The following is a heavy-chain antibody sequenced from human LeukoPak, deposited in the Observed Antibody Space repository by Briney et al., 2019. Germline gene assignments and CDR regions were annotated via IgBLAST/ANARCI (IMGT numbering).Heavy chain of an antibody. D-gene: IGHD3-16*01. CDR1: GFTFSSYE. V-gene: IGHV3-48*03. CDR3: AREAYDYVWGSYCWFDP. Sequence: GGSLRLSCAASGFTFSSYEMNWVRQAPGKGLEWVSYISSSGSTIYYADSVKGRFTISRDNAKNSLYLQMNSLRAEDTAVYYCAREAYDYVWGSYCWFDPWGQGTLVTVSS. J-gene: IGHJ5*02. CDR2: ISSSGSTI.